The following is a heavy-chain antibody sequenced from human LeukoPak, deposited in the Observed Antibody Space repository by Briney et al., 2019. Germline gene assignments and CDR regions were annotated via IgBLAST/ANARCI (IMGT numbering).Heavy chain of an antibody. Sequence: ASVKVSCKASGYTFTGYHMHWVRQAPGQGLEWMGRINPNSGDTNYAQKFQGRVSMTTDTSTSTAYMELRSLRSDDTAVYYCARVWRTSPYYFDYWGQGTLVTVSS. D-gene: IGHD3-10*01. CDR2: INPNSGDT. CDR3: ARVWRTSPYYFDY. CDR1: GYTFTGYH. J-gene: IGHJ4*02. V-gene: IGHV1-2*06.